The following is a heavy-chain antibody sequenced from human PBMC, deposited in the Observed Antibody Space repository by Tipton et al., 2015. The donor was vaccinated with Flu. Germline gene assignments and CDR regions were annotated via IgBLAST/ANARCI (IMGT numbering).Heavy chain of an antibody. CDR2: MSYSGYT. J-gene: IGHJ4*02. CDR1: GDSISSFY. CDR3: AREGYGAREEYGSTGYYIDY. D-gene: IGHD3-22*01. Sequence: GLVKPSETLSLTCGASGDSISSFYWNWIRQPPEKRLEWIGCMSYSGYTNYNPSLKSRISMSMDTSKNQFSLKLRSVTTADTAVYFCAREGYGAREEYGSTGYYIDYWGQGTLVTVSS. V-gene: IGHV4-59*01.